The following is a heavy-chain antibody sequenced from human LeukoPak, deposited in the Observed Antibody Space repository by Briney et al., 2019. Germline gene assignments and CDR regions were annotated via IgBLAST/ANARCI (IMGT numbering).Heavy chain of an antibody. CDR3: ATNSPREEYYFDY. Sequence: PGGSLRLSCAASGFTFSSYAMSWVRQAPGKGLEWVLSISGSGDGTYYTDYVKGRFTISRDNSKNTLYLQMNSLRAEDTAVYYCATNSPREEYYFDYWGQGTLVTVSS. CDR1: GFTFSSYA. V-gene: IGHV3-23*01. D-gene: IGHD3-10*01. J-gene: IGHJ4*02. CDR2: ISGSGDGT.